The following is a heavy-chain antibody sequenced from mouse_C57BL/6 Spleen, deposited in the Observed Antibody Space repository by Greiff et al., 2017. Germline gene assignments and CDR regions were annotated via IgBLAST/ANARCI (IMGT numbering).Heavy chain of an antibody. D-gene: IGHD2-5*01. CDR2: IYPGDGDT. V-gene: IGHV1-82*01. J-gene: IGHJ2*01. Sequence: VQLQQSGPELVKPGASVKISCKASGYAFSSSWMNWVKQRPGQGLEWIGRIYPGDGDTNYNGKFKGKATLTADKSSSTAYMQLSSLTSEDSAVYFCAREGHYSNYFDYWGQGTTLTVSS. CDR3: AREGHYSNYFDY. CDR1: GYAFSSSW.